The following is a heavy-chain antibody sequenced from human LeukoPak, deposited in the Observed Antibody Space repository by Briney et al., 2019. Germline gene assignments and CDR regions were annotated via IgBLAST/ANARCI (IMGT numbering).Heavy chain of an antibody. Sequence: SETLSLTCTVSGGSTSSSSYYWGWIRQPPGKGLEWIGSIYYSGSTYYNPSLKSRVTISVDTSKNQFSLKLSSVTAADTAVYYCASLYSSGWYWFDPWGQGTLVTVSS. CDR3: ASLYSSGWYWFDP. CDR1: GGSTSSSSYY. CDR2: IYYSGST. J-gene: IGHJ5*02. V-gene: IGHV4-39*01. D-gene: IGHD6-19*01.